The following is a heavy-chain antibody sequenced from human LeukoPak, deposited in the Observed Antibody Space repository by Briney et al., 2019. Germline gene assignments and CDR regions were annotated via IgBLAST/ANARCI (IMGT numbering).Heavy chain of an antibody. CDR1: GGSFSGYY. V-gene: IGHV4-34*01. J-gene: IGHJ4*02. Sequence: SETLSLTCAVYGGSFSGYYWSWIRQPPGKGLEWIGEINHSGSTNYNPSFKSRVTISVDTSKNQFSLKLSPVTAADTAVYYCARHTALQPFDYWGQGTLVTVSS. D-gene: IGHD6-25*01. CDR3: ARHTALQPFDY. CDR2: INHSGST.